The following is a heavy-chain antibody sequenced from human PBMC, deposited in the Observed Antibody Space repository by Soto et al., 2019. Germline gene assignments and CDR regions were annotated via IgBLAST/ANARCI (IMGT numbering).Heavy chain of an antibody. CDR1: GFTFSTYW. CDR3: ARLEVYPGKSDY. D-gene: IGHD1-1*01. J-gene: IGHJ4*02. V-gene: IGHV3-7*03. CDR2: IKQDGSEK. Sequence: PGGSLRLSCAASGFTFSTYWMTWVRQAPGKGLEWVANIKQDGSEKYYADSVKGRFTISRDNAENSLYLQMNSLRAEDTAVYHCARLEVYPGKSDYWGPGTLVTVSS.